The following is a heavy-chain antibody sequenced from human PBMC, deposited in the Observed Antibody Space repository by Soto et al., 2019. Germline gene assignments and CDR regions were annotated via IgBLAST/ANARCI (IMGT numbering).Heavy chain of an antibody. J-gene: IGHJ4*02. CDR3: AKGSSDSGYENSDY. CDR2: LSASGGEI. D-gene: IGHD6-25*01. Sequence: EMQLLESGGGLVQPGGSLRLSCAASGFTFTSYAMSWVRQAPGRGLEWVSGLSASGGEIFYAHSVKGRFTISRDNSKNTLDLQMDGLRAEDTAIYYCAKGSSDSGYENSDYWGRGTQVTVSS. CDR1: GFTFTSYA. V-gene: IGHV3-23*01.